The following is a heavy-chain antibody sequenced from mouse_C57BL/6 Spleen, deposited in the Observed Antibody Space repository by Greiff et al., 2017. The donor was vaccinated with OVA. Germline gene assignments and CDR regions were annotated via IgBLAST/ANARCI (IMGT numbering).Heavy chain of an antibody. Sequence: EVQRVESGPGLVKPSQSLSLTCSVTGYSITSGYYWNWIRQFPGNKLEWMGYISYDGSNNYNPSLHNRISITRAPSKNQFFLKLNSVTTEDTATLSCETIYSDYDPAWFAYWGQGTLVTVSA. CDR3: ETIYSDYDPAWFAY. D-gene: IGHD2-4*01. V-gene: IGHV3-6*01. J-gene: IGHJ3*01. CDR1: GYSITSGYY. CDR2: ISYDGSN.